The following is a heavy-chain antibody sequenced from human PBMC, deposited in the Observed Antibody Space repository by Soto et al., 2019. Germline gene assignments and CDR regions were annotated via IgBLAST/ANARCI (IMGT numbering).Heavy chain of an antibody. D-gene: IGHD3-9*01. V-gene: IGHV3-11*06. CDR1: GFTFSDYY. CDR3: ARVLRVYDWLPQGAFDI. Sequence: QVKLVDSGGDLVKPAGSLRLSCAASGFTFSDYYMSWIRQAPGKGLEWVSYISGSGSYTNYADSVKGRFTISRDNAKKSLSLQMNSLRPEDTAVYYCARVLRVYDWLPQGAFDIWGQGTMVTFSS. J-gene: IGHJ3*02. CDR2: ISGSGSYT.